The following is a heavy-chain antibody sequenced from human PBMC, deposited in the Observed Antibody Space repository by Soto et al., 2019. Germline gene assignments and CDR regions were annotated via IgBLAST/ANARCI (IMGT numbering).Heavy chain of an antibody. Sequence: GGSLRLSCAASGFTVSSNYMSWVRQAPGKGLEWVGFIRSKAYGGTTEYAASVKGRFTISRDDSKSIAYLQMNSLKTEDTAVYYCTRLRITMIVVVTTASYDAFVIWGQGTMVTVSS. J-gene: IGHJ3*02. CDR1: GFTVSSNY. V-gene: IGHV3-49*04. CDR2: IRSKAYGGTT. D-gene: IGHD3-22*01. CDR3: TRLRITMIVVVTTASYDAFVI.